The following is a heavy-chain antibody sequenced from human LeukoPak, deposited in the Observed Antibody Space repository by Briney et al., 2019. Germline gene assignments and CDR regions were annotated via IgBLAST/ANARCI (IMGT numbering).Heavy chain of an antibody. D-gene: IGHD2-15*01. CDR1: GYSISSGYY. CDR3: ARGTAYCSGGSCSNNWFDP. J-gene: IGHJ5*02. CDR2: IYHSGST. V-gene: IGHV4-38-2*01. Sequence: PSETLSLTCAVSGYSISSGYYWGWIRQPPGKGLEWIGSIYHSGSTYYNPSLESRVTISVDTSKNQFSLKLSSVTAADTAVYYCARGTAYCSGGSCSNNWFDPWGQGTLVTVSS.